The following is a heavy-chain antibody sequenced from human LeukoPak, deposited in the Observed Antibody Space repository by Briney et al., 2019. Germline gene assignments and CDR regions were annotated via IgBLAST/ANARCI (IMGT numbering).Heavy chain of an antibody. Sequence: GASLQISCKGSGSSFTSYWIGWVRPLPGKGLEWMGIIYPGDSDTRYSPSFQGQVTISADKSISTAYLQWGSLKASDTAMYYCARRPRYWGHNWFDPWGQGTLVTVSS. CDR2: IYPGDSDT. CDR3: ARRPRYWGHNWFDP. D-gene: IGHD2-8*02. CDR1: GSSFTSYW. J-gene: IGHJ5*02. V-gene: IGHV5-51*01.